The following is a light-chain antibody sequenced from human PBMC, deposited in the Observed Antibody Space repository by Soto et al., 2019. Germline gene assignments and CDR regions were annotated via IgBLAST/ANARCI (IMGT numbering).Light chain of an antibody. J-gene: IGKJ2*01. CDR2: KAS. CDR1: QTIIRW. V-gene: IGKV1-5*03. CDR3: QQYYAYPYT. Sequence: DIQMTQSPSTLSASVGDRVTITCRASQTIIRWLAWYQQRPGKAPKLLIDKASRLESGVPSRFSGSGSGTEFTLTISSLQPDDFATYYCQQYYAYPYTFGQGTKLEIK.